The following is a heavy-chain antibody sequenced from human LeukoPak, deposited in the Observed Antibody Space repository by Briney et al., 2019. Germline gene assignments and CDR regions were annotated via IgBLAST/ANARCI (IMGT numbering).Heavy chain of an antibody. J-gene: IGHJ5*02. D-gene: IGHD3-3*01. CDR3: ARGDAFWSASYRYWFDP. CDR2: INPNNGGT. Sequence: ASVKVSCKASGYTFTDYHMHWVRQAPGQGLEWRGWINPNNGGTKYAQEFEGRVTMTRDTSISTAYMEVSRLRSDDTAVYYCARGDAFWSASYRYWFDPWGLGTLVTVSS. CDR1: GYTFTDYH. V-gene: IGHV1-2*02.